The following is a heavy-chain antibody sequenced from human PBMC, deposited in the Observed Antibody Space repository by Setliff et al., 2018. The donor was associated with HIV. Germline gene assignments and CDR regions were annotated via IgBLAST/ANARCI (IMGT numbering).Heavy chain of an antibody. Sequence: PSETLSLTCAVYGGSFSGYYWSWIRQPPGKGLEWIGEINHSGSTNYNPSLKSRVTISVDTSKNRFSLKLSSVTAADTAVYYCARGRITMVRGVIMRGYYYYYMDVWGKGTTVTVSS. CDR3: ARGRITMVRGVIMRGYYYYYMDV. J-gene: IGHJ6*03. CDR1: GGSFSGYY. D-gene: IGHD3-10*01. V-gene: IGHV4-34*01. CDR2: INHSGST.